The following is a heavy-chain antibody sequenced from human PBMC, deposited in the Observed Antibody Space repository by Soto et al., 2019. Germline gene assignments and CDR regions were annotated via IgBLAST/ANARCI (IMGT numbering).Heavy chain of an antibody. CDR2: IIPILGIA. D-gene: IGHD5-12*01. CDR3: ARAWSSGIVATIEFDY. CDR1: GGTFSSYT. Sequence: ASVKVSCKASGGTFSSYTISWVRQAPGQGLEWMGRIIPILGIANYAQRFQGRVTITADKSTSTAYMELSSLRSEDTAVYYCARAWSSGIVATIEFDYWGQGTLVTVSS. J-gene: IGHJ4*02. V-gene: IGHV1-69*02.